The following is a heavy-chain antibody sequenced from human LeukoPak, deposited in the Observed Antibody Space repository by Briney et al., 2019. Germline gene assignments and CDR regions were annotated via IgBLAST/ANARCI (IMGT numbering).Heavy chain of an antibody. CDR3: ARAVYDSSGYYYFDY. CDR1: GDSISSYY. Sequence: PSETLSLTCTVSGDSISSYYWRWLRQPAGKGLEWVGRIYTSGRNSYNTSLKRRVNISGGKSKNQFSLKLPSLTAADTAVYYCARAVYDSSGYYYFDYWGQGTLVTVSS. J-gene: IGHJ4*02. CDR2: IYTSGRN. D-gene: IGHD3-22*01. V-gene: IGHV4-4*07.